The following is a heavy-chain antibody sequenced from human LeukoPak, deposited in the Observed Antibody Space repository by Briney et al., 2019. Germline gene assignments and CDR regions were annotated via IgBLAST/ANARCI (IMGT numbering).Heavy chain of an antibody. D-gene: IGHD3-3*01. V-gene: IGHV3-23*01. CDR2: ISGSGGST. J-gene: IGHJ4*02. Sequence: GGSLRLSCAASGFTFSSYAMSWVRQPPGKGLEWVSAISGSGGSTYYADSVKGRFTISRDNSKNTLYLQMNSLRAEDTAVYYCAKDHNSITIFGVVIIRDFDYWGQGTLVTVSS. CDR1: GFTFSSYA. CDR3: AKDHNSITIFGVVIIRDFDY.